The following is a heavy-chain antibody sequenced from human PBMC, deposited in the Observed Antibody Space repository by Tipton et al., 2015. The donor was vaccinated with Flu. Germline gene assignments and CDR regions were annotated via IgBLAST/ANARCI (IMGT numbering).Heavy chain of an antibody. Sequence: SLRLSCAASGFTFSSYGMHWVRQAPGKGLEWVAVISYDGSNKYYADSVKGRFTISRDNSKNTLYLQMNSLRAEDTAVYYCAKDGGDWGQGTLVPVSS. CDR1: GFTFSSYG. CDR3: AKDGGD. CDR2: ISYDGSNK. D-gene: IGHD4-17*01. V-gene: IGHV3-30*18. J-gene: IGHJ1*01.